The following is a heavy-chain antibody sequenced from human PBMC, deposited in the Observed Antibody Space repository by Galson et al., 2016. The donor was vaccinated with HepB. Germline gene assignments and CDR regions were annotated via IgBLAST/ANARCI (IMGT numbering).Heavy chain of an antibody. Sequence: SETLSLTCTVSGGSISTRSYYWVWIRQPPGKGLEWIGSIYYSGSSYYNPSLQSRVSISVDTSKNQFSLRLTSVIAGDTAVYYCGRRLEVDSPMTQYVPTTYYYSDMDVWGQATTVAVSS. CDR2: IYYSGSS. CDR1: GGSISTRSYY. D-gene: IGHD5-18*01. V-gene: IGHV4-39*01. CDR3: GRRLEVDSPMTQYVPTTYYYSDMDV. J-gene: IGHJ6*02.